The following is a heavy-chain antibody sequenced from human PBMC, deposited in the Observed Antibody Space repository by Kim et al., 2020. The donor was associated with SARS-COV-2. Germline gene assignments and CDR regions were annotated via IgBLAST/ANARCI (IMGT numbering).Heavy chain of an antibody. V-gene: IGHV3-23*01. J-gene: IGHJ4*02. D-gene: IGHD2-15*01. CDR3: AKAWRWYPNLDS. Sequence: FYADTVKGRLPISRDNTKNTLDLQMNSRRAEDTAVYYCAKAWRWYPNLDSWGQGTLVTVSS.